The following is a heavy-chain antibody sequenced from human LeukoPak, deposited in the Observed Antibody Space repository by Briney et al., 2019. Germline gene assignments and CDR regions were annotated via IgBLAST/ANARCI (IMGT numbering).Heavy chain of an antibody. CDR2: IKGDGSKR. CDR3: ARDVSVETAQDVWVDAFDI. D-gene: IGHD2-21*02. J-gene: IGHJ3*02. Sequence: GGSLRLSCEASGFIFSNSWMNWVRQAPGKGLEWVANIKGDGSKRYYLDPVEGRFTISRDNAKNSLYLQMNSLRAEDTAVYYCARDVSVETAQDVWVDAFDIWGQGTMVTVSS. V-gene: IGHV3-7*03. CDR1: GFIFSNSW.